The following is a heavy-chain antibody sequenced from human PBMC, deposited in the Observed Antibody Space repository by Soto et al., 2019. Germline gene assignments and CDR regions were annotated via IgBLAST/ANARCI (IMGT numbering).Heavy chain of an antibody. CDR1: GYTFTSYD. CDR3: ARRGRDGYNLRY. D-gene: IGHD5-12*01. V-gene: IGHV1-8*01. CDR2: MNPNSGNT. Sequence: ASVKVSCKASGYTFTSYDINWVRQATGQGLEWMGWMNPNSGNTGYAQKFQGRVTMTRNTSISTAYMELSSLRSEDTAAYYCARRGRDGYNLRYWGQGTLVTVSS. J-gene: IGHJ4*02.